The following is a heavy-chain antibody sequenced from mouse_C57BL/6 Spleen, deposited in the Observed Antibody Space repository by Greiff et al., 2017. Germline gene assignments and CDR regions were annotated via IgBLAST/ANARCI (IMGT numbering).Heavy chain of an antibody. CDR2: ISSGSSTS. CDR3: ARVTTVHYYAMGD. J-gene: IGHJ4*01. CDR1: GFTFSDYG. V-gene: IGHV5-17*01. Sequence: EVQLVESGGGLVKPGGSLKLSCAASGFTFSDYGMHWVRQAPEKGLEWVAYISSGSSTSYYADTVKGRFTISRDNAKNTLFLQMTSLRSEDTAMYYCARVTTVHYYAMGDWGQGTSVTVSS. D-gene: IGHD1-1*01.